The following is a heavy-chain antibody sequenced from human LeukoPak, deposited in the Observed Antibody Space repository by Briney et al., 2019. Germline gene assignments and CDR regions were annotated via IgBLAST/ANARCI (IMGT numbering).Heavy chain of an antibody. CDR1: GYTFTSYY. CDR3: AASRYDILTGYYRRRFDP. CDR2: INPSGGST. J-gene: IGHJ5*02. V-gene: IGHV1-46*01. D-gene: IGHD3-9*01. Sequence: ASVKVSCKASGYTFTSYYMHWVRQAPGQGLEWMGIINPSGGSTSYAQKFQGRVTMTRDMSTSTAYMELSSLRSEDTAVYYCAASRYDILTGYYRRRFDPWGQGTLVTVSS.